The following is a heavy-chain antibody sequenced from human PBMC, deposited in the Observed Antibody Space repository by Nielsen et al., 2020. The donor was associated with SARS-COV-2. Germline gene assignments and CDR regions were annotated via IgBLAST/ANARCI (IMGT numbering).Heavy chain of an antibody. V-gene: IGHV4-61*07. D-gene: IGHD2-15*01. CDR3: ASQVVAASSFDY. CDR2: IYYSGST. Sequence: WIRQPPGKGLEWIGYIYYSGSTNYNPSLKSRVTISVDTSKNQFSLKLSSATAADTAVYYCASQVVAASSFDYWGQGTLVTVSS. J-gene: IGHJ4*02.